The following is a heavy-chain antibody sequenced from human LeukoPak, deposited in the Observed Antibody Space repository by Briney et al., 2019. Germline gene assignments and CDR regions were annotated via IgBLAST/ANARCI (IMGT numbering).Heavy chain of an antibody. J-gene: IGHJ4*02. CDR1: GFTVSSNY. CDR2: IYSGVST. CDR3: ARDQGGSYSSSWFDY. V-gene: IGHV3-53*01. Sequence: PGGSLRLSCAASGFTVSSNYMSWVRQAPGEGLEWVSVIYSGVSTYYADSVKGRFTISRDNSKNTLYLQMNSLRAEDTAVYYCARDQGGSYSSSWFDYWGQGTLVTVSS. D-gene: IGHD6-13*01.